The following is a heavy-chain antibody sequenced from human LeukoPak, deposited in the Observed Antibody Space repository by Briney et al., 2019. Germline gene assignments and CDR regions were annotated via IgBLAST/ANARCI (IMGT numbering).Heavy chain of an antibody. J-gene: IGHJ5*02. V-gene: IGHV1-18*01. CDR2: ISAYNGNT. CDR1: GYTFTSYG. CDR3: ARDRCDYYDSSGYENWFDP. Sequence: ASVKVSCKAAGYTFTSYGISWVRQAAGQGREGMGWISAYNGNTNYAQKLQGRVTMTTDTSTSTAYMELRSLRSDDTAVYYCARDRCDYYDSSGYENWFDPWGQGTLVTVSS. D-gene: IGHD3-22*01.